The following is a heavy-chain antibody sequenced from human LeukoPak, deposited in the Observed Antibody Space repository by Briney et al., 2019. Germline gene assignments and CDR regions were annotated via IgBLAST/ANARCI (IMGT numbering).Heavy chain of an antibody. Sequence: SETLSLTCAVSGYSISSGYYWGWIRQPPGKGLEWIGSIYHSGSTYYNPSLKSRVTISVDTSKNQFSLKLSSVTAADTAVDYCARGDKFDPWGQGTLVTVSS. CDR3: ARGDKFDP. CDR1: GYSISSGYY. V-gene: IGHV4-38-2*01. J-gene: IGHJ5*02. CDR2: IYHSGST.